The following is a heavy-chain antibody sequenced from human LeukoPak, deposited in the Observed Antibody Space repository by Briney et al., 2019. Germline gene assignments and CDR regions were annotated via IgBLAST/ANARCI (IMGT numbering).Heavy chain of an antibody. CDR1: GFTVSSHW. J-gene: IGHJ4*02. Sequence: GGSLRPSCAASGFTVSSHWMHWVRQAPGKELVWVSHINTAETITNYVDSVRGRFTISRDDAKNTLYLQMNNLRAEDTAVYYCARNKLSSGLDYWGQGTLVTVSS. D-gene: IGHD6-19*01. CDR3: ARNKLSSGLDY. V-gene: IGHV3-74*01. CDR2: INTAETIT.